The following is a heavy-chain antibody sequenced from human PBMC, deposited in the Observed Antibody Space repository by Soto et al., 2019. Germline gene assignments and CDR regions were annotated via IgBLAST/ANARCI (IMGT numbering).Heavy chain of an antibody. J-gene: IGHJ6*02. V-gene: IGHV3-23*01. CDR1: GFTFSSCA. Sequence: GGSLRLSCAASGFTFSSCAMGWVSKAPGKGLEWVSDIIDSGGSTYYADSVKGRFTISRDNSKSTLYLQMNSLRAEDTALYFCAKGRSYYYYYGVDVWGQGTLVTVSS. CDR3: AKGRSYYYYYGVDV. CDR2: IIDSGGST.